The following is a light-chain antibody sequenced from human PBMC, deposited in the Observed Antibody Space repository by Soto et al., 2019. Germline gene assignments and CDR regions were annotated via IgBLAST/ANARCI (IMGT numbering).Light chain of an antibody. V-gene: IGLV2-14*01. CDR1: DSDIGAYNY. Sequence: QSALTQPASVSGFPGQSITISCTGTDSDIGAYNYVSWYQHHPGKAPTLLIHEVTNRPSGVSRRFSGSKSGNTASLTISGLRAEEEADYYCNSFTTSSTLLFGGGTQLTVL. J-gene: IGLJ2*01. CDR2: EVT. CDR3: NSFTTSSTLL.